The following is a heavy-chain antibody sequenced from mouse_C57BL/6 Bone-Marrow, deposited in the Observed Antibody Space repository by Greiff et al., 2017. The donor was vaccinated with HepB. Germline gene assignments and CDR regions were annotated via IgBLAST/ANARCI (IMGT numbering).Heavy chain of an antibody. CDR2: IWSGGST. V-gene: IGHV2-2*01. J-gene: IGHJ1*03. Sequence: QVQLQQSGPGLVQPSQSLSITCTVSGFSFTSYGVHWVRQSPGKGLEWLGVIWSGGSTDYNAAFISRLSISKDNSKSQVFFKMNSLQADDTAIYYCARRDYSNYSWYFDVWGTGTTVTVSS. CDR1: GFSFTSYG. CDR3: ARRDYSNYSWYFDV. D-gene: IGHD2-5*01.